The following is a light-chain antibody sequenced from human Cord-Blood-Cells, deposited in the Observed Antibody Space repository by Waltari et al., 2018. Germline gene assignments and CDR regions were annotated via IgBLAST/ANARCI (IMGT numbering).Light chain of an antibody. J-gene: IGKJ1*01. Sequence: DIQMPQSPSTLSASVGDRVTLTCRASQSISSWLAWYQQKPGKAPKLLIYKASSLESGVPSRFSGSGSGTEFTLTISSLQPDDFATYYCQQYNSYSWTFGQGTKVEIK. CDR1: QSISSW. CDR3: QQYNSYSWT. CDR2: KAS. V-gene: IGKV1-5*03.